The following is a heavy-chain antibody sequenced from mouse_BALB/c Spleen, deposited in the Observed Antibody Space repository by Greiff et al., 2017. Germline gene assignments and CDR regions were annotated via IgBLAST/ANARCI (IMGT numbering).Heavy chain of an antibody. CDR1: GYTFTSYV. Sequence: LVESGPELVKPGASVKMSCKASGYTFTSYVMHWVKQKPGQGLEWIGYINPYNDGTKYNEKFKGKATLTSDKSSSTAYMELSSLTSEDSAVYYCARGYYYGSSYVGAMDYWGQGTSVTVSS. CDR3: ARGYYYGSSYVGAMDY. J-gene: IGHJ4*01. D-gene: IGHD1-1*01. V-gene: IGHV1-14*01. CDR2: INPYNDGT.